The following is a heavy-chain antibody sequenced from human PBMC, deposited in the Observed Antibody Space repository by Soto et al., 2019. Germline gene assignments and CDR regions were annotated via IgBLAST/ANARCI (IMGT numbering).Heavy chain of an antibody. CDR2: ISGSGGST. V-gene: IGHV3-23*01. CDR3: AKDPKDIVVVPAAMQGWDY. Sequence: GGSLRLSCAASGFTFSSYAMSWVRQAPGKGLEWVSAISGSGGSTYYADSVKGRFTISRDNSKNTLYLQMNSLRAEDTAVYYCAKDPKDIVVVPAAMQGWDYWGQGTLVTVSS. D-gene: IGHD2-2*01. CDR1: GFTFSSYA. J-gene: IGHJ4*02.